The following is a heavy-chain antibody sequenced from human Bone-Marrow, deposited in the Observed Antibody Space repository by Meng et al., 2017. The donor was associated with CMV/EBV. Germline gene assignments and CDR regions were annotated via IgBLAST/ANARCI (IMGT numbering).Heavy chain of an antibody. V-gene: IGHV3-23*01. D-gene: IGHD1-26*01. Sequence: ASGFTCSSYAMSWVRQAPGKGLEWVSVISGSGGSVYYADSVKGRFTISRDNSKNTLYLQMNSLRAEDTAVYYCAKDRTIVGATYFDYWGQGTLVTVSS. CDR3: AKDRTIVGATYFDY. CDR1: GFTCSSYA. J-gene: IGHJ4*02. CDR2: ISGSGGSV.